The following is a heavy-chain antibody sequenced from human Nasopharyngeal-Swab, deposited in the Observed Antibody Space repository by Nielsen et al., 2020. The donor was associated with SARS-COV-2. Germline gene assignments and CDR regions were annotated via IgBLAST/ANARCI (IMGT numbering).Heavy chain of an antibody. J-gene: IGHJ4*02. CDR3: ASPPGSGYPDVEGSFDY. V-gene: IGHV1-8*01. CDR2: MKPNNGNT. CDR1: GYTFTSYD. Sequence: ASVKVSCKASGYTFTSYDIHWVRQASGQGLEWMGWMKPNNGNTDYAQKFQGRVSMTRNTSISTAYMELSSLRSEDTAVYYCASPPGSGYPDVEGSFDYWGQGTLVTASS. D-gene: IGHD5-12*01.